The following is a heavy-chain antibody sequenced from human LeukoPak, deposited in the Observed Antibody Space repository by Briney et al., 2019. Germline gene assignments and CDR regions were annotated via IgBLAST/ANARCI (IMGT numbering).Heavy chain of an antibody. D-gene: IGHD6-13*01. V-gene: IGHV3-33*01. CDR1: GFTFSSSG. CDR2: IWYDGINE. CDR3: ARDKGSSRGENYYFDY. J-gene: IGHJ4*02. Sequence: ARSLRLSCAASGFTFSSSGMHWVRQAPGKGLEWVALIWYDGINEYYADSVKGRFTISRDDSKNTLYLQMNSLRAEDTAVYYCARDKGSSRGENYYFDYWGQGTLVTVSS.